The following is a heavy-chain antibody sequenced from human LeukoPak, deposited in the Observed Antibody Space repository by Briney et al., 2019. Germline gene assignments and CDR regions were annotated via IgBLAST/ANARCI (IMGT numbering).Heavy chain of an antibody. CDR1: GYTFTSYY. D-gene: IGHD3-9*01. V-gene: IGHV1-46*01. J-gene: IGHJ5*02. Sequence: ASVKVSCKASGYTFTSYYMHWVRQAPGQGLEWMGIINPSGGSTSYAQKFQGRVTMTRDTSTSTVYMELSSLRSEDTAVYYCAGGTRVHYDILTGYCLDPWGQGTLVTVSS. CDR3: AGGTRVHYDILTGYCLDP. CDR2: INPSGGST.